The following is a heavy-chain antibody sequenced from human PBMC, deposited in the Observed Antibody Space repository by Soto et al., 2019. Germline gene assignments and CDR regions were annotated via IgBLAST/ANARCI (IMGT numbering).Heavy chain of an antibody. CDR1: GGSISSYY. Sequence: QVQLQESGPGLVKPSETLSLTCTVSGGSISSYYWSWIRQPPGKGLEWIGYIYYSGSTNYNPSLKSRVSISVDTSKNQFSLKLSSVTAADTAVYYCARGSYGSGSYPFDYCGQGTLVTVSS. CDR2: IYYSGST. V-gene: IGHV4-59*01. J-gene: IGHJ4*02. D-gene: IGHD3-10*01. CDR3: ARGSYGSGSYPFDY.